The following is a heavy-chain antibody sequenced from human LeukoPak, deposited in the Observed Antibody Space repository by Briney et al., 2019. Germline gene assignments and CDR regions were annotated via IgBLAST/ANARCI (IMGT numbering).Heavy chain of an antibody. D-gene: IGHD3-10*01. CDR3: AKDRYYYGSGFFEH. J-gene: IGHJ4*02. CDR2: ISGNSGSI. CDR1: GFTFDDYA. Sequence: GGSLRLSCAASGFTFDDYAMHWVRQAPGKGLEWVSGISGNSGSIGYADSVKGRFTISRDNAKNSLYLQMNSLRAEDTALYYCAKDRYYYGSGFFEHWGQGTLVTVSS. V-gene: IGHV3-9*01.